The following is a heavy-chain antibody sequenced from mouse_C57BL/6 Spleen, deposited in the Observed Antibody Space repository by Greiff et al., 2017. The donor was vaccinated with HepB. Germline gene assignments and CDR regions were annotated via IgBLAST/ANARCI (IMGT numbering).Heavy chain of an antibody. CDR3: ARGRGWLLPN. J-gene: IGHJ3*01. CDR1: GYSFTGYY. D-gene: IGHD2-3*01. Sequence: VQLQQSGPELVKPGASVKISCKASGYSFTGYYMNWVKQSPEKSLEWIGEINPSTGGTTYNKKFKAKATLTVDKSSSTAYMQLKSLTSEDSAVYYCARGRGWLLPNWGQGTLVTVSA. V-gene: IGHV1-42*01. CDR2: INPSTGGT.